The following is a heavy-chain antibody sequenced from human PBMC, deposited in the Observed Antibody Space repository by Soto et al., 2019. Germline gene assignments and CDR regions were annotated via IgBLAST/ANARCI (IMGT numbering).Heavy chain of an antibody. CDR2: IFPRLGA. J-gene: IGHJ4*02. Sequence: PSETLSLTCTVSGGSTTSDYWSWIRQPPGKGLEWLGYIFPRLGAKYNPTLGSRGTISLDTSKNQLSLSLRSVTAADTAIYFCVRDLNGSGDYWGQGTLVTVSS. D-gene: IGHD3-10*01. CDR1: GGSTTSDY. V-gene: IGHV4-59*01. CDR3: VRDLNGSGDY.